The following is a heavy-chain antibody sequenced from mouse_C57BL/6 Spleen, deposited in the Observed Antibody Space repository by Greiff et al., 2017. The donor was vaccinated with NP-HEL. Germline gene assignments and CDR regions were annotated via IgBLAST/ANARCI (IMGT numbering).Heavy chain of an antibody. Sequence: QVQLQQPGAELVKPGASVKLSCKASGYTFTSYWMHWVKQRPGQGLEWIGMIHPNSGSTNYNEKFKSKATLTVDKSSSTAYMQLSSLTSEDSAVXYCASSATGTYAMNYWGQGTSVTVSS. CDR1: GYTFTSYW. CDR2: IHPNSGST. J-gene: IGHJ4*01. CDR3: ASSATGTYAMNY. D-gene: IGHD4-1*02. V-gene: IGHV1-64*01.